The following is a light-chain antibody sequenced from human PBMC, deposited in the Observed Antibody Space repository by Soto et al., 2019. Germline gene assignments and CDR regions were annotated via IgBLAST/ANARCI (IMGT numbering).Light chain of an antibody. CDR3: QQYGSSGT. CDR2: GAS. CDR1: QSVSSN. Sequence: ILLTQSPCTLSVSAGERATLSCRASQSVSSNLAWYQQKPGQAPRLLIYGASNRATGIPDRFSGSGSGTAFTLTISRPDPEDFAVYYCQQYGSSGTFGQGTKVDIK. J-gene: IGKJ1*01. V-gene: IGKV3-20*01.